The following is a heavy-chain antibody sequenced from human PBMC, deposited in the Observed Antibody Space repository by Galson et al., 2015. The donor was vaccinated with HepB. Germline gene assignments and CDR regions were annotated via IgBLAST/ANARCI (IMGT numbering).Heavy chain of an antibody. J-gene: IGHJ4*02. CDR2: FDPEDGET. CDR1: GYTLTELS. CDR3: ATVEAAAAPGRWVNFDY. Sequence: SVKVSCKVTGYTLTELSMHWVRQAPGKGLEWMGGFDPEDGETIYAQKFQGRVTMTEDTSTDTAYMELSSLRSEDTAVYYCATVEAAAAPGRWVNFDYWGQGTLVTVSS. D-gene: IGHD6-13*01. V-gene: IGHV1-24*01.